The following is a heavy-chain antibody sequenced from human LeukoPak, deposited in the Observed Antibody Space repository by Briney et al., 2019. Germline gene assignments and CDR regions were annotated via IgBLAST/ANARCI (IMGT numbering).Heavy chain of an antibody. CDR3: ARDLDCSGGSCYSG. CDR1: GFTFSSYA. D-gene: IGHD2-15*01. CDR2: ISYDGSIK. V-gene: IGHV3-30-3*01. Sequence: GGSLRLSCAASGFTFSSYAMHWVRQAPGKGLEWVAVISYDGSIKYYADSVKGRFTTSRDNSKNMLYLQMNSLSAEDTAVYYCARDLDCSGGSCYSGWGQGTLVTVSS. J-gene: IGHJ4*02.